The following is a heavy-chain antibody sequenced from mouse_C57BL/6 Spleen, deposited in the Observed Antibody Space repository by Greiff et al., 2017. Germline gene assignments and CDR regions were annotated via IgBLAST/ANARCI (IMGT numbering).Heavy chain of an antibody. V-gene: IGHV14-1*01. Sequence: VQLQQSGAELVRPGASVKLSCTASGFNIKDYYMHWVKQRPEQGLEWIGRIDPEDGDTDYAPKFQGKATMTADTSSNTAYLQLSSLTSEDTAVYYCTTGGYDGSSPRDYWGQGTTLTVSS. CDR3: TTGGYDGSSPRDY. J-gene: IGHJ2*01. CDR1: GFNIKDYY. CDR2: IDPEDGDT. D-gene: IGHD1-1*01.